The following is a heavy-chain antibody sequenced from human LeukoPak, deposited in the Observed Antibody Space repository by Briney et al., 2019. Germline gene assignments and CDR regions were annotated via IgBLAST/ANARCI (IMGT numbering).Heavy chain of an antibody. CDR1: GYTFTSYG. Sequence: ASVKVSCKASGYTFTSYGISWVRQAPGQGLEWMGWISAYNGNTNYAQKLQGRVTMTTDTSTSTAYMELRSLRSDDTAVYYCARVQLWFGDRGDRSQMDVWGKGTTVTVSS. CDR2: ISAYNGNT. J-gene: IGHJ6*04. CDR3: ARVQLWFGDRGDRSQMDV. V-gene: IGHV1-18*04. D-gene: IGHD3-10*01.